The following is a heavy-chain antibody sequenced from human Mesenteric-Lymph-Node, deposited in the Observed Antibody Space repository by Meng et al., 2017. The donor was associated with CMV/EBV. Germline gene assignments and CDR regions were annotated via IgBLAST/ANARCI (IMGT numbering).Heavy chain of an antibody. CDR3: ARIKIDYYGSGSYCYFDY. D-gene: IGHD3-10*01. CDR2: IYYSGST. CDR1: SVSSRSYD. Sequence: SVSSRSYDWSWIRQPPGKGLEWIGYIYYSGSTNYNPSLKSRITISVDTSKNQFSLKLRSVTAADTAVYYCARIKIDYYGSGSYCYFDYWGQGTLVTVSS. V-gene: IGHV4-61*01. J-gene: IGHJ4*02.